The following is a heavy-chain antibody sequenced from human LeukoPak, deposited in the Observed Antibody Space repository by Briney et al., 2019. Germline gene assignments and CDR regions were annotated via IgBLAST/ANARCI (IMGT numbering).Heavy chain of an antibody. CDR1: GGSFSGYY. CDR3: ARQRATYYYDSSGYYYAFDY. J-gene: IGHJ4*02. V-gene: IGHV4-34*01. Sequence: SETLSLTCAVYGGSFSGYYWSWIRQPPGKGLEWIGEINHSGSTNYNPSLMSRVTISVDTSKNQFSLKLSSVTAADTAVYYCARQRATYYYDSSGYYYAFDYWGQGTLVTVSS. CDR2: INHSGST. D-gene: IGHD3-22*01.